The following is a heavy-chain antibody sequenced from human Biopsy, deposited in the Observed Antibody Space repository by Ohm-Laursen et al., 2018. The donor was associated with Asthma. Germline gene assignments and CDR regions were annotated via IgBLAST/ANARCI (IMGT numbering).Heavy chain of an antibody. CDR2: INIVFGTT. CDR3: ARKAGSCISRTCYSLDF. J-gene: IGHJ4*02. CDR1: GGTFNTYV. V-gene: IGHV1-69*13. D-gene: IGHD2-2*01. Sequence: GASVKVSCKSLGGTFNTYVIGWVRQAPGQGLEWIGGINIVFGTTTYPQKFRDRVTITADDSTSTVYMELSSLRSEDTAVYYCARKAGSCISRTCYSLDFWGQGTLVTVSS.